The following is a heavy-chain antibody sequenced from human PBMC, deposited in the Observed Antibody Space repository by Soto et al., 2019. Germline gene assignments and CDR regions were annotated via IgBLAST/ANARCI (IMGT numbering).Heavy chain of an antibody. Sequence: GXSRRLSCAASGFTFSSYDMHWVRQATGKGLEWVSAIGTAGDTYYPGSVKGRFTISRENAKNSLYLQMNSLRAEDTAVYYCARYSRTDEFDPWGQGTLVTVSS. D-gene: IGHD4-4*01. CDR1: GFTFSSYD. V-gene: IGHV3-13*01. CDR2: IGTAGDT. CDR3: ARYSRTDEFDP. J-gene: IGHJ5*02.